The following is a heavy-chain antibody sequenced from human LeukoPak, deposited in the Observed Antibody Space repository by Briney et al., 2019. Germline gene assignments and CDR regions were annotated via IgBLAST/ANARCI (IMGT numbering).Heavy chain of an antibody. J-gene: IGHJ6*03. CDR2: INNNGADT. Sequence: GGSLRLSCAASGFTFSNYAMSWVRQAPGKGLKWVSTINNNGADTYYADSVKGRFTISRDNSYNTVSLQMNSLRDEDTGVYYCAKGFRTGVGPYVGYHYYMDVWGKGATVTASS. CDR3: AKGFRTGVGPYVGYHYYMDV. D-gene: IGHD1-26*01. V-gene: IGHV3-23*01. CDR1: GFTFSNYA.